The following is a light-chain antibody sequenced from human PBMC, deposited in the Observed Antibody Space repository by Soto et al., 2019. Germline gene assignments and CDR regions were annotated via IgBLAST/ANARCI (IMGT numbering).Light chain of an antibody. Sequence: QLTQSPSSLSASVGDRVTITCRASQDVSRYLAWYQQKAGKAPKLLIYGASTLQSGVPSRFSGFGSGTEFTLTISSVQPEDFATYHCQQLQRTPFTFGPGTTVDV. CDR3: QQLQRTPFT. V-gene: IGKV1-9*01. CDR2: GAS. J-gene: IGKJ3*01. CDR1: QDVSRY.